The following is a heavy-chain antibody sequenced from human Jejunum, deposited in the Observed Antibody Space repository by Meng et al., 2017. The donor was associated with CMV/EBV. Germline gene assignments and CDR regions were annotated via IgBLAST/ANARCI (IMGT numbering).Heavy chain of an antibody. CDR2: IYSGGST. CDR1: FPVSSTY. V-gene: IGHV3-53*01. D-gene: IGHD4-23*01. Sequence: FPVSSTYMSWVRQAPGKGLEWVSVIYSGGSTYYADSVKGRFTISRDNSKNTLYLQMNSLRAEDTAVYYCARDSRTYGGNSGLVDYWGQGTLVTVSS. CDR3: ARDSRTYGGNSGLVDY. J-gene: IGHJ4*02.